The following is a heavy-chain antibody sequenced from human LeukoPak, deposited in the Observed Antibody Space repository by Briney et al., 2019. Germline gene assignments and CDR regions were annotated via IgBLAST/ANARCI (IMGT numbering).Heavy chain of an antibody. CDR3: ARVSSGWYRSYDY. Sequence: GGSLRLSCAASGFTFSSYDMHWVRQAPGKGLEGVSAIGTAGDTYYPGSVKGRFTISRENAKNSLYLQMNSLRAGDTAVYYCARVSSGWYRSYDYWGQGTLVTVSS. J-gene: IGHJ4*02. CDR1: GFTFSSYD. V-gene: IGHV3-13*01. D-gene: IGHD6-19*01. CDR2: IGTAGDT.